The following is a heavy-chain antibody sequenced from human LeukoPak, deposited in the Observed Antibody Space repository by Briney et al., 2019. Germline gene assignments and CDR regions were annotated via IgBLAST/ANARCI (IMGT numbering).Heavy chain of an antibody. V-gene: IGHV3-15*01. Sequence: GGSLRLSCTVSGFTFSNAWMSWVRQAPGKGLEWVGRIKGKSDGGTTDYATPVKGRFTISRDDTKTTLYLQMNSLKIEDTAVYYCTTDYRVRHYYGMDVWGQGTTVTVSS. CDR3: TTDYRVRHYYGMDV. J-gene: IGHJ6*02. D-gene: IGHD5/OR15-5a*01. CDR1: GFTFSNAW. CDR2: IKGKSDGGTT.